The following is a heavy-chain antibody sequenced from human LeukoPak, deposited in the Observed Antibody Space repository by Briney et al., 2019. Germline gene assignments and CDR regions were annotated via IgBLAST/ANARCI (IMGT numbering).Heavy chain of an antibody. J-gene: IGHJ4*02. CDR3: GRETDFGVVTN. CDR2: TYYRSQQWHS. CDR1: GDSVSSNGAS. V-gene: IGHV6-1*01. Sequence: SQTLSLTCAISGDSVSSNGASWNWIRQSPSRGLEWLGRTYYRSQQWHSDYAPAVKGRITLNPDTSKNQFSLQLNSMTPEDTAVYYCGRETDFGVVTNWGQGTLVTVSS. D-gene: IGHD3-3*01.